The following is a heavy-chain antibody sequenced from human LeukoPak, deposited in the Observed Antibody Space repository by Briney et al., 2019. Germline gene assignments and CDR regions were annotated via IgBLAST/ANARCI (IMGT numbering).Heavy chain of an antibody. Sequence: ASVKVSCKASGYTFTGYYIHWVRQAPGQGLEWMGIINPRFGSSRYAQKFQGRVTMTRDTSTSTVYMELSSLRSEDTAVYYCAREATSRLVPASAGKDFDYWGQGTLVTVSS. D-gene: IGHD6-13*01. V-gene: IGHV1-46*01. CDR2: INPRFGSS. CDR1: GYTFTGYY. J-gene: IGHJ4*02. CDR3: AREATSRLVPASAGKDFDY.